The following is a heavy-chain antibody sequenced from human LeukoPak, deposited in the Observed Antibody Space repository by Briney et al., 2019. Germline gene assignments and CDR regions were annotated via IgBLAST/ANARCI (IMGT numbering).Heavy chain of an antibody. CDR2: FGHNGGIT. Sequence: GGSLRLSCAASGFTFSSYGMHWVRQAPGKGLEWVSGFGHNGGITYADSVKGRFTISRDNSKNTLYLQMNSLRAEDTAVYFCAKQAGWGGYFYFLPFDFWGRGTLVTVSS. CDR1: GFTFSSYG. D-gene: IGHD2-21*01. J-gene: IGHJ4*02. CDR3: AKQAGWGGYFYFLPFDF. V-gene: IGHV3-NL1*01.